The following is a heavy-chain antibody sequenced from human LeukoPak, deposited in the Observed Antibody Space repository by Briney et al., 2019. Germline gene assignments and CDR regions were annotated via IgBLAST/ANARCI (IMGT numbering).Heavy chain of an antibody. CDR1: GFTFSIYS. D-gene: IGHD2-21*01. V-gene: IGHV3-23*01. Sequence: GGSLRLSCAASGFTFSIYSMNCVRQTPGKGLEWVSAISVSGGSTYYADSVKGRFTISRDNSKNTLYLQMNSLRAEDTAVYYCVRGGECTWSWGQGTLVTVSS. CDR2: ISVSGGST. J-gene: IGHJ5*02. CDR3: VRGGECTWS.